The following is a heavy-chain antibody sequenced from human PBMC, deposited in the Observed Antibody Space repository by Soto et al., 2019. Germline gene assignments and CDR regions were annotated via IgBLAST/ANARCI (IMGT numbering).Heavy chain of an antibody. CDR3: ARAPIHDSSTDY. CDR2: INAGNGNT. CDR1: GYTFTSYA. Sequence: ASVKVSCKASGYTFTSYAMHWVRQAPGQRLEWMGWINAGNGNTKYSQKFQGRVTITRDTSASTAYMELSSLRSEDTAVYYCARAPIHDSSTDYWGQGILFTVSS. J-gene: IGHJ4*02. V-gene: IGHV1-3*01. D-gene: IGHD2-15*01.